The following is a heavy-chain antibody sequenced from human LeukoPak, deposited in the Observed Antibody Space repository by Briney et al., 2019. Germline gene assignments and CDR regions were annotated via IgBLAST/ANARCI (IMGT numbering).Heavy chain of an antibody. CDR3: ARGAIYTSPDY. CDR1: GFTFSTYG. J-gene: IGHJ4*02. Sequence: GGSLRLSCAASGFTFSTYGMSRVRQAPGKGLEWVSSISDSGSFTYYTDSVKGRFTISRDNSKNTLFLLMNSLRAEDTAVYYCARGAIYTSPDYWGQGTLVTVSS. CDR2: ISDSGSFT. D-gene: IGHD2-2*01. V-gene: IGHV3-23*01.